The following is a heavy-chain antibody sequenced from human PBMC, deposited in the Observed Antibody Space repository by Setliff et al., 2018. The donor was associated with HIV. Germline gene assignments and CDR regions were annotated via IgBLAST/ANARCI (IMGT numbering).Heavy chain of an antibody. J-gene: IGHJ4*02. D-gene: IGHD6-19*01. Sequence: GGSLRLSCAASGFTFSTYWVRQVPGKGLLWVPRIDNYGSITNYADSVKGRSTISRDNAKNMLYLQMNGLRAEDTAVYYCARDIGGYSSLWGQGTLVTVSS. CDR1: GFTFSTYW. CDR3: ARDIGGYSSL. CDR2: IDNYGSIT. V-gene: IGHV3-74*01.